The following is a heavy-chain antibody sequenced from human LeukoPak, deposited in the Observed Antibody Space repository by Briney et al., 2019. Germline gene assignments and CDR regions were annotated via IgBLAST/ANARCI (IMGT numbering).Heavy chain of an antibody. CDR2: IWYDGSNK. V-gene: IGHV3-33*01. Sequence: GGSLRLSCAASQFTFSNHGMHWVRQAPGKGLEWVAVIWYDGSNKYYADSVKGRFTISRDNSQNTLYLQMNSLGAEDTAVYYCARDRGVSYFDYWGQGTQVTVSS. J-gene: IGHJ4*02. CDR3: ARDRGVSYFDY. D-gene: IGHD3-10*01. CDR1: QFTFSNHG.